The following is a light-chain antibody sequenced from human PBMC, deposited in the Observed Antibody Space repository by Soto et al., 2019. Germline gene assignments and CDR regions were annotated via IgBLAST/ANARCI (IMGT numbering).Light chain of an antibody. CDR1: QSISSC. Sequence: DILMTQSPSTLSLSVGERVTLTCRASQSISSCLAWYQQKPGKAPRLLIYDASNIDSGIPARFSGSGSGTEFTLTISSLEPEDFAVYYCQQHNNYWGFGEGTKVEIK. CDR2: DAS. J-gene: IGKJ4*02. V-gene: IGKV1-5*01. CDR3: QQHNNYWG.